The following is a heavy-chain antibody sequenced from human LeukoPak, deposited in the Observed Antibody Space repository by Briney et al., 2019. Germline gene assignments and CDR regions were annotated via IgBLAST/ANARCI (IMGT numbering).Heavy chain of an antibody. J-gene: IGHJ5*02. D-gene: IGHD3/OR15-3a*01. Sequence: SETLSLTCTVSGGSISSYYWSWIRQPPGKGLEWIGYIYYSGSTNYNPSLKSRATISVDTSKNQFSLKLSSVTAADTAVYYCARDLGLGNWFDPWGQGTLVTVSS. CDR1: GGSISSYY. CDR3: ARDLGLGNWFDP. V-gene: IGHV4-59*01. CDR2: IYYSGST.